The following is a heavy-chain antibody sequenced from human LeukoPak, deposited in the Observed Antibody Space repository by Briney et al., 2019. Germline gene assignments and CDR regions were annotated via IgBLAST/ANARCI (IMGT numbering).Heavy chain of an antibody. Sequence: SVKVSCKASGGTFSSYAISWVRQAPGQGLEWMGGIIPIFGTANYAQKFQGRVTITTDESTSTAYMELSGLRSEDTAVYYCARGAEVGAPSYYFDYWGQGTLVTVSS. CDR2: IIPIFGTA. V-gene: IGHV1-69*05. J-gene: IGHJ4*02. D-gene: IGHD1-26*01. CDR1: GGTFSSYA. CDR3: ARGAEVGAPSYYFDY.